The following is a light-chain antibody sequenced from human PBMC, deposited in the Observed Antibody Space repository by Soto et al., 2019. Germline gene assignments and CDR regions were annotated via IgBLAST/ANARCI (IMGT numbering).Light chain of an antibody. CDR1: QGISNY. V-gene: IGKV1-16*02. CDR3: PLYSRYPWP. J-gene: IGKJ1*01. CDR2: SAS. Sequence: SHITQCHSSVSASVGYIVTITCRASQGISNYLGWYQQKPGKVPKSLIYSASSLQSGVPSKFSGSGSGADFTLTIYDLQPDDFATYYCPLYSRYPWPSGQGTKVDIK.